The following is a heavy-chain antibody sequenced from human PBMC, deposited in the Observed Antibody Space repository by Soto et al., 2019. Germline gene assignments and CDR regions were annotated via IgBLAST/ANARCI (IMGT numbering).Heavy chain of an antibody. Sequence: QVQLVESGGGVVQPGRSLRLSCAASGFTFSSYGMHWVRQAPGKGLEWVAVIWYDGSNKYYADSVKGRFTISRDNSKNTLYLQMNRLRAEDTAVYYCVRERGYCSGGSCYHRYFDYWGQGTLVTVSS. J-gene: IGHJ4*02. V-gene: IGHV3-33*01. CDR1: GFTFSSYG. CDR2: IWYDGSNK. CDR3: VRERGYCSGGSCYHRYFDY. D-gene: IGHD2-15*01.